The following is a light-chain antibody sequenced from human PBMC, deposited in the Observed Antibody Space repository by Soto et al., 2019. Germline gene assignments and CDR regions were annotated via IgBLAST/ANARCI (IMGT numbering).Light chain of an antibody. CDR2: YDD. V-gene: IGLV1-36*01. CDR3: AAWDDSLNGHV. J-gene: IGLJ1*01. CDR1: SSNIGNNA. Sequence: SVLTQPPSVSEAPRQRVTISCSGSSSNIGNNAVNWYQQLPGKAPKLLIYYDDLLPSGVSDRFSGSKSGTSASLAISGLHSEDEADYYCAAWDDSLNGHVFGTGTKLTVL.